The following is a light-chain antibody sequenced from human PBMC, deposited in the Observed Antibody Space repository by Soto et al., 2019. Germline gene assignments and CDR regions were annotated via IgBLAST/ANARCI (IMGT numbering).Light chain of an antibody. CDR1: SGHSSYA. J-gene: IGLJ2*01. CDR2: LNNDGSH. V-gene: IGLV4-69*01. CDR3: QTWGTGFQV. Sequence: QSVLTQSPSASASLGASVKLTCTLRSGHSSYAIAWHQKQPGKGPRYLMDLNNDGSHSKGDGIPDRFSCSSSGAERYLIISSLQSEDEADYYCQTWGTGFQVFGGGTKLTVL.